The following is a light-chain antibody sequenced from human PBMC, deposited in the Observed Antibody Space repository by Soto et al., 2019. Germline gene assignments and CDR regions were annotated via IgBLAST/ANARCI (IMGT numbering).Light chain of an antibody. CDR1: SSDVGGYNF. J-gene: IGLJ1*01. V-gene: IGLV2-14*03. CDR3: SSYTTSSTLV. Sequence: QSALTQPASVFGSPGQSITISCTGTSSDVGGYNFVSRYQQHPGKAPKLMIYEVSSRPSGVSNRFSGSKSGNTASLTISGLQPEDEADYYCSSYTTSSTLVFGTGTKLTVL. CDR2: EVS.